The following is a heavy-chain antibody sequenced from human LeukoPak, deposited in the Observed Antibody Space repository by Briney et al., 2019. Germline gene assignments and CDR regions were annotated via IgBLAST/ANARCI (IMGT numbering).Heavy chain of an antibody. CDR2: IYYSGST. J-gene: IGHJ4*02. D-gene: IGHD3-22*01. CDR1: GGSISSYY. CDR3: AAPSRGYFDTCFDY. Sequence: SETLSLTCTVSGGSISSYYWSWIRQPPGKGLEWIGYIYYSGSTNYNPSLKSRVTISVDTSKNQFSLKLSSVTAADTAVYYCAAPSRGYFDTCFDYWGQGALVTVSS. V-gene: IGHV4-59*01.